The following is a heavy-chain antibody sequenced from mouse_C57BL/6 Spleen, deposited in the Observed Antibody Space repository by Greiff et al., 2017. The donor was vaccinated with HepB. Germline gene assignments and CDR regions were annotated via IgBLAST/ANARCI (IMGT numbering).Heavy chain of an antibody. J-gene: IGHJ4*01. V-gene: IGHV7-1*01. D-gene: IGHD1-3*01. CDR2: SRNKANDYTT. CDR1: GFTFSDFY. CDR3: ARDAGLKRMDY. Sequence: EVKVVESGGGLVQSGRSLRLSCATSGFTFSDFYMEWVRQAPGKGLEWIAASRNKANDYTTEYSASVKGRFIVSRDTSQSILYLQMNALRAEDTAIYYCARDAGLKRMDYWGQGTSVTVSS.